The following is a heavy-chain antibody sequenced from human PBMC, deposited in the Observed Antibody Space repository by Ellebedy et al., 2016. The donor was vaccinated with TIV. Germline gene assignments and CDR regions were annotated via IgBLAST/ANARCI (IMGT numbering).Heavy chain of an antibody. D-gene: IGHD4-23*01. J-gene: IGHJ3*01. CDR2: ITESGGNT. Sequence: PGGSLRLSCAASGFTFSGYWMSWVRQAPGKGLEWVSSITESGGNTYYSDSVKGRFTISRDNSKDTLYLQMNSLRAEDKAIYYCARDPVGVGPAFDVWGQGTMVTVSS. CDR3: ARDPVGVGPAFDV. V-gene: IGHV3-23*01. CDR1: GFTFSGYW.